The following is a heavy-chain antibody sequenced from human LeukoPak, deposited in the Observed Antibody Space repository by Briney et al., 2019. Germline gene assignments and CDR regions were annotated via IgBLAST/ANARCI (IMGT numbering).Heavy chain of an antibody. D-gene: IGHD5-18*01. J-gene: IGHJ5*02. CDR2: INKGGDYS. CDR1: GFTFSNYW. CDR3: ARDIPGGASFLDH. V-gene: IGHV3-7*01. Sequence: PGGSLRLSCAASGFTFSNYWMTWVRQAPGKGLEFLAHINKGGDYSNYVDSLKGRFTASRDNAKNSVFLQMNSLRDEDTAVYYCARDIPGGASFLDHWGQGALVTVSS.